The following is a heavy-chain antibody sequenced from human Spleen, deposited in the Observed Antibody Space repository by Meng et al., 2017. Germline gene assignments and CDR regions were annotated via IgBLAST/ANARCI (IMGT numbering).Heavy chain of an antibody. CDR1: GFTFSGYA. D-gene: IGHD3-10*01. CDR2: ISSSSSYM. CDR3: ARDSITVVQGVLRDFDAFDI. J-gene: IGHJ3*02. Sequence: GESLKISCAASGFTFSGYAMNWVRQAPGKGLEWVSSISSSSSYMYYADSVKGRFTISRDNAKNSLYLQMNSLRAEDTAVYYCARDSITVVQGVLRDFDAFDIWGQGTMVTVSS. V-gene: IGHV3-21*01.